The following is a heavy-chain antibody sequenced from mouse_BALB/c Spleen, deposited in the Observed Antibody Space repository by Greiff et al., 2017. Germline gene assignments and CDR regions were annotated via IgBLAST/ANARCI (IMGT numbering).Heavy chain of an antibody. CDR2: IWAGGST. J-gene: IGHJ1*01. CDR3: ARDDYGSSYRGYFDV. V-gene: IGHV2-9*02. CDR1: GFSLTSYG. D-gene: IGHD1-1*01. Sequence: VHLVESGPGLVAPSQSLSITCTVSGFSLTSYGVHWVRQPPGKGLEWLGVIWAGGSTNYNSALMSRLSISKDNSKSQVFLKMNSLQTDDTAMYYCARDDYGSSYRGYFDVWGAGTTVTVSS.